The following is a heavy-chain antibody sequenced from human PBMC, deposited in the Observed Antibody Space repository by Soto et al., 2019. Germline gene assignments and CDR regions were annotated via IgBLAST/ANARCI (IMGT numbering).Heavy chain of an antibody. V-gene: IGHV1-8*01. CDR2: MNPNSGNT. CDR1: GYTFTSYD. J-gene: IGHJ5*02. Sequence: ASVKVSCKASGYTFTSYDINWVRQATGQGLEWMGWMNPNSGNTGYAQKFQGRVTMTRNTSISTAYMELRSLRSDDTAVYHCARDPVGSAWFDPWGQGTLVTVSS. CDR3: ARDPVGSAWFDP. D-gene: IGHD1-26*01.